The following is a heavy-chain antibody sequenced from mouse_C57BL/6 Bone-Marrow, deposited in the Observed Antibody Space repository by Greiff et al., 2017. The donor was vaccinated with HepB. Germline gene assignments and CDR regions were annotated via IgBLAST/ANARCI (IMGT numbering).Heavy chain of an antibody. CDR2: IWSGGST. Sequence: QVQLQQSGPGLVQPSQSLSITCTVSGFSFTSYGVHWVRQPPGKGLEWLGVIWSGGSTDYNAAFISRLSISKDNSKSQVFFKMNSLQADDTAIYYCAKNGYGDYDGYYFYYYSQLTTLTFSS. CDR3: AKNGYGDYDGYYFYY. V-gene: IGHV2-4*01. J-gene: IGHJ2*01. D-gene: IGHD2-4*01. CDR1: GFSFTSYG.